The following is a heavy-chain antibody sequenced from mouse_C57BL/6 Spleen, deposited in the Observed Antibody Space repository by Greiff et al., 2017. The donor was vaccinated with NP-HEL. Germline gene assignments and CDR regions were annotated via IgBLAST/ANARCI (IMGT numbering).Heavy chain of an antibody. D-gene: IGHD2-4*01. J-gene: IGHJ3*01. CDR3: TVYYDYLAWFAY. CDR1: GFTFSNYW. Sequence: EVQLQQSGGGLVQPGGSMKLSCVASGFTFSNYWMNWVRQSPEKGLEWVAQIRLKSDNYATHYAESVKGRFTISRDDSKSSVYLQMNNLRAEDTGIYYCTVYYDYLAWFAYWGQGTLVTVSA. V-gene: IGHV6-3*01. CDR2: IRLKSDNYAT.